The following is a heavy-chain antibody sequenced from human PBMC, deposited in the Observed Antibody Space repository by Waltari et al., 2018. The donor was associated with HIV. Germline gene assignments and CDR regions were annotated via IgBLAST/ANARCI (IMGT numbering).Heavy chain of an antibody. CDR2: ISYDAANV. CDR1: SISFFTSYG. Sequence: QVQLVASGGGVVQPGRSLRLSCAASSISFFTSYGMHWVRQAPGKGLEWVATISYDAANVYYADSVKGRFTVSRDNSKNTLYLQMYSLRGEDTAVYYCAKDRRQGYYYDKNGERPFDSWGQGTLVTVSS. D-gene: IGHD3-22*01. CDR3: AKDRRQGYYYDKNGERPFDS. J-gene: IGHJ4*02. V-gene: IGHV3-30*18.